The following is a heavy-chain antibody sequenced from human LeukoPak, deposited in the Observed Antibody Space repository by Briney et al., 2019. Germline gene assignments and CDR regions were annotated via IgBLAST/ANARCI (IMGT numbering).Heavy chain of an antibody. D-gene: IGHD3-3*01. CDR2: IYTSGST. V-gene: IGHV4-61*02. CDR3: ARGSRVFWSGYTPVAFDI. Sequence: SQTLSLTCTVSGGSISSGSYYWSWIRQPAGKGLEWIGRIYTSGSTNYNPSLKSRVTISVDTSKNQFSLKLSSVTAADTAVYYCARGSRVFWSGYTPVAFDIWGQGTMVTVSS. CDR1: GGSISSGSYY. J-gene: IGHJ3*02.